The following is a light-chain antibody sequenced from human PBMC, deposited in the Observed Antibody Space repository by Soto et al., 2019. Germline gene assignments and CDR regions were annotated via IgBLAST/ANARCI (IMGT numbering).Light chain of an antibody. CDR3: QQYKSYWT. CDR1: QSISSW. Sequence: DIQMTQSPSTLSASIGDRVTITCRASQSISSWLAWYQQKPGKAPKLLIYKATSSESGVSSRFSGSGSGTVFSLTISSLQPDDSATYYCQQYKSYWTFGQGTKVEIE. CDR2: KAT. V-gene: IGKV1-5*03. J-gene: IGKJ1*01.